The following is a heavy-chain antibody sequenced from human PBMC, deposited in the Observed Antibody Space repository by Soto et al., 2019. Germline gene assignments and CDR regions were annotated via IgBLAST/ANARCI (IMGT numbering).Heavy chain of an antibody. CDR1: GFAFSDSA. D-gene: IGHD5-18*01. Sequence: EVQLVESGGGLVQPGGSLKLSCAASGFAFSDSAMHWVRQASGKGLEWIGRIRGKRGNDGTAYAASVKGRFTISRDDSKPTTNLQMNRLKIEETAVYYCTRRRDWTAVDPLDYWGQGTLVTVSS. CDR3: TRRRDWTAVDPLDY. J-gene: IGHJ4*02. CDR2: IRGKRGNDGT. V-gene: IGHV3-73*02.